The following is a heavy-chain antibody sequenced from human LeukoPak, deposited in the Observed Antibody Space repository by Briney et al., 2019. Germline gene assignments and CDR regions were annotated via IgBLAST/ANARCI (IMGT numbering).Heavy chain of an antibody. V-gene: IGHV5-51*01. Sequence: GESLKLSCKGSGYSFTIYWIGWVRQMTGKGLEWMGIIYPGDSDTRYSPSFQGQVTISADKSISTAYLQWGSLKAPDPAMYYCARHLHSRYNWNGEKNGVSGYWGQGTLVTVSS. J-gene: IGHJ4*02. CDR2: IYPGDSDT. D-gene: IGHD1-20*01. CDR3: ARHLHSRYNWNGEKNGVSGY. CDR1: GYSFTIYW.